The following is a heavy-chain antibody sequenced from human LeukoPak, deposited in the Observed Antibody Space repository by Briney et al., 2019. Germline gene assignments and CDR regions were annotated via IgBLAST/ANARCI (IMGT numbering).Heavy chain of an antibody. CDR1: GGSISSSGYY. CDR3: ARHVGNDILTGNNWFDP. D-gene: IGHD3-9*01. CDR2: IYYSGST. V-gene: IGHV4-39*01. Sequence: SGTLSLTCTVSGGSISSSGYYWGWIRQPPGKGLEWIGSIYYSGSTYYNPSLKSRVTISVDTSKNQFSLKLSSVTAADTAVYYCARHVGNDILTGNNWFDPWGQGTLVTVSS. J-gene: IGHJ5*02.